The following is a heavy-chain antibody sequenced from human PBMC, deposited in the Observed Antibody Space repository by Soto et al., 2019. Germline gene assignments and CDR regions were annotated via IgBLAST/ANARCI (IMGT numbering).Heavy chain of an antibody. CDR1: GFIFSCYS. D-gene: IGHD4-4*01. V-gene: IGHV3-21*06. J-gene: IGHJ4*02. CDR3: VREKEMAGANYEFEY. Sequence: WESXRLSCESSGFIFSCYSMNWVRQAPQKGLEWVSLIDARSNYIYYADSVKGRFTISRDNARNSLYLQMDSLRVEDTAVYYCVREKEMAGANYEFEYWGQGTPVTVSS. CDR2: IDARSNYI.